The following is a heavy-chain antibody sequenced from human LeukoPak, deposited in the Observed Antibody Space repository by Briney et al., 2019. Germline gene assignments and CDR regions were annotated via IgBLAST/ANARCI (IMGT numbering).Heavy chain of an antibody. CDR1: GFTFSSYG. Sequence: GGSLRLSCAASGFTFSSYGMHWVRQAPGKGLEWVAVIWYDGSNKYYADSVKGRFTISRDNSKNTLYLQMNSLRAEDTAVYYCARGSGYGDYPFDYWGQGTLVTVSS. CDR3: ARGSGYGDYPFDY. CDR2: IWYDGSNK. J-gene: IGHJ4*02. D-gene: IGHD4-17*01. V-gene: IGHV3-33*01.